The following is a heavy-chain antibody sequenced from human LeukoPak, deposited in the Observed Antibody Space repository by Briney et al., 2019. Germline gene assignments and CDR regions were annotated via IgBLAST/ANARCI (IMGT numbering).Heavy chain of an antibody. Sequence: SGPTLVKPTQTLTLTCTFSGFSLSTNEVGVGWIRHPPGKALEWLAVIFWDDDKRYSPSLQSRLTITSDTSKNQVVLTLTNVDPVDTATYYCVHTDTWKYWGQGILVTAS. CDR3: VHTDTWKY. CDR1: GFSLSTNEVG. J-gene: IGHJ4*02. CDR2: IFWDDDK. V-gene: IGHV2-5*02. D-gene: IGHD1-20*01.